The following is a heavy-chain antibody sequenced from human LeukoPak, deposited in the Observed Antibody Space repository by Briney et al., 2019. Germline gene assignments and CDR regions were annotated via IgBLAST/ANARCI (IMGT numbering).Heavy chain of an antibody. J-gene: IGHJ4*02. CDR1: GYTFTTNG. Sequence: ASVKVSCKASGYTFTTNGIIWVRQAPGQGLEWMGWISAKNGNTNYAQNLQGRVTMTSDTSTSTAYMELRSLRSDDPAVYCGGGGGGGQWGYFDYWGQGTLVTVSS. CDR2: ISAKNGNT. V-gene: IGHV1-18*04. D-gene: IGHD3-16*01. CDR3: GGGGGGQWGYFDY.